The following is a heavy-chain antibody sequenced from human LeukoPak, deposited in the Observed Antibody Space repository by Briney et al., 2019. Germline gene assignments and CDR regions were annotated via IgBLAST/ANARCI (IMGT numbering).Heavy chain of an antibody. D-gene: IGHD3-22*01. CDR1: GGSISSSNW. CDR2: VYHSGST. Sequence: SETLSLTCAVSGGSISSSNWWSWVRQRPGKGLEWIGEVYHSGSTNDNPSLKSRVTISVDKSKNQFSLKMSSVTAADTAVYYCARAEGSDSYYFDSSGYLDAFDIWGQGTMVTVSS. CDR3: ARAEGSDSYYFDSSGYLDAFDI. V-gene: IGHV4-4*02. J-gene: IGHJ3*02.